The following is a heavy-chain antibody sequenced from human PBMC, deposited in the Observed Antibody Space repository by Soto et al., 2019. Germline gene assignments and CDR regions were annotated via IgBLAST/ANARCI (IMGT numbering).Heavy chain of an antibody. CDR3: ATPEYSKHLDYYYGMDV. CDR2: IYSGGTT. CDR1: GFTVSSNY. V-gene: IGHV3-53*01. Sequence: GGSLRLSCTASGFTVSSNYMSWVRQAPGKGLEWVSVIYSGGTTYYADSVQGRFTISRDISKNTLYLQMNSLRAEDTAVYYCATPEYSKHLDYYYGMDVWGQGTTVTVSS. J-gene: IGHJ6*02. D-gene: IGHD4-4*01.